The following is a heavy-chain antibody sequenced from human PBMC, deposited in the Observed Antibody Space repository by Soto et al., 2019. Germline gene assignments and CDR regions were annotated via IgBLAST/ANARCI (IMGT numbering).Heavy chain of an antibody. V-gene: IGHV3-64*01. J-gene: IGHJ6*03. D-gene: IGHD4-17*01. CDR1: GFTFSSYA. CDR2: ISSNGGST. CDR3: ARGDYGDYLVAHYMDV. Sequence: PGGSLRLSCAASGFTFSSYAMHWVRQAPGKGLEYVSAISSNGGSTYYANSVKGRFTISRDNSKNTLYLQMGSLRAEDMAVYYCARGDYGDYLVAHYMDVWGKGTTVTVSS.